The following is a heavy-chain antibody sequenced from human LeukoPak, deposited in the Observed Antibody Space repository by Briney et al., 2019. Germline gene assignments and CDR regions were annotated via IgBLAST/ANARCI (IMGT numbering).Heavy chain of an antibody. CDR1: GGSFSGYY. CDR3: ARDSDSGSFYFDY. D-gene: IGHD1-26*01. CDR2: INHSGST. J-gene: IGHJ4*02. V-gene: IGHV4-34*01. Sequence: SSETLSLTCAVYGGSFSGYYWSWIRQPPGKGLEWIGEINHSGSTNYNPSLKSRVTISVDTSKNQFSLRLSSVTAADTAVYYCARDSDSGSFYFDYWGQGTLVTVSS.